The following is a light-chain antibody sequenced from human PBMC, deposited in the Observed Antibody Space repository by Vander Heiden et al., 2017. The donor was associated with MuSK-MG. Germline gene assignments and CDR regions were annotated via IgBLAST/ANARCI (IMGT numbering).Light chain of an antibody. CDR1: QSVLHSSNNKNY. CDR2: WAS. J-gene: IGKJ4*01. V-gene: IGKV4-1*01. Sequence: DLVMTQSPDSLAVSLGERATINCKSSQSVLHSSNNKNYLAWYQQKPGQPPKLLIYWASTRESGVPDRFSGSGSGTDFTLTISSLHAEDVAIYYCQQDYNTPLTFGGGTKVEIK. CDR3: QQDYNTPLT.